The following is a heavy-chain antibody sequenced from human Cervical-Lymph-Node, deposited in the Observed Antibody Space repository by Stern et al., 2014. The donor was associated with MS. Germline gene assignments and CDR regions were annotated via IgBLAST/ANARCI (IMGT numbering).Heavy chain of an antibody. CDR3: ARQLNWVLRGAFDY. V-gene: IGHV4-39*01. D-gene: IGHD2-8*01. J-gene: IGHJ4*02. CDR2: IYHSGST. Sequence: QLQLQESGPGLVKPLETLSLTCIVSGGSISSSGHYWGWIRQPPGKGLEWIASIYHSGSTYYNPSLKSRVTASVETSKNPFSLKLYLVTAADTAVYYCARQLNWVLRGAFDYWGQGNLVTVSS. CDR1: GGSISSSGHY.